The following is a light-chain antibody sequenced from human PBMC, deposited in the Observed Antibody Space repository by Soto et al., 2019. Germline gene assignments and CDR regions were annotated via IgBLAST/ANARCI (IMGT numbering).Light chain of an antibody. V-gene: IGKV3-15*01. Sequence: ERVMTQSPVTLSVSPGESVTLSCRASQSVGTNLAWYQQKPGQAPSLLIYGVSTRATGIPTRFSGSGSGRQFTLTISRLQSEDFAVYYCQQYNNWPQTFGQGTKVEIK. J-gene: IGKJ1*01. CDR3: QQYNNWPQT. CDR1: QSVGTN. CDR2: GVS.